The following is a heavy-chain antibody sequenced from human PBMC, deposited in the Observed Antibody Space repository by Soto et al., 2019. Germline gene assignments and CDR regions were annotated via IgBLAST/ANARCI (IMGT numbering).Heavy chain of an antibody. Sequence: EVQLVESGGGLVQPGGSLRLSCAASGFTFSSSWMSWVHQVPGKGLEWVANIKQDGSEKFYVDSVKGRFTISRDNAKNSLYLQLNSLRGEDTAVYYCATEASGVADDYWGQGTLVTVSS. D-gene: IGHD3-3*01. CDR3: ATEASGVADDY. CDR1: GFTFSSSW. CDR2: IKQDGSEK. V-gene: IGHV3-7*01. J-gene: IGHJ4*02.